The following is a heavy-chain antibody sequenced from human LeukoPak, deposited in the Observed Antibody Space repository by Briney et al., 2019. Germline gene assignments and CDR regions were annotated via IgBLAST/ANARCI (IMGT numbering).Heavy chain of an antibody. V-gene: IGHV3-7*01. Sequence: GGSLRLSCAASGFTFTKYWMTWVRQAPGKGLEWVGNIKQDGSDKNYMDSVKGRFTISRDNTKNSVYLQMSSLRAEDTAVYYCARLVYSGRHGSLDYWGQGTLVTVSS. CDR2: IKQDGSDK. D-gene: IGHD1-26*01. J-gene: IGHJ4*02. CDR1: GFTFTKYW. CDR3: ARLVYSGRHGSLDY.